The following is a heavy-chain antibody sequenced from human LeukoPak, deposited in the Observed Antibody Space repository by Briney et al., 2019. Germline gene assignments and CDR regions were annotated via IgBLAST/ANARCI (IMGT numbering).Heavy chain of an antibody. J-gene: IGHJ4*02. CDR2: INTKSGAT. Sequence: ASVKVSCKASGYTFTDHYIHWVRQAPGQGLEWMGWINTKSGATKYAQTFQGRVTVTRVTSISTAYVELSSLRSDDTAVYYCASVYSGYDLSQLDSWGQGTLVTVSS. CDR1: GYTFTDHY. D-gene: IGHD5-12*01. CDR3: ASVYSGYDLSQLDS. V-gene: IGHV1-2*02.